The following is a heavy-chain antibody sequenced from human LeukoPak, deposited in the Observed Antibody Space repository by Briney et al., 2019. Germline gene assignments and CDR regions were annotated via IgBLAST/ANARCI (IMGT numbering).Heavy chain of an antibody. J-gene: IGHJ6*03. CDR2: ICYSGST. Sequence: SETLSLTCTVSGGSISSYYWSWIRQPPGKGLEWIGYICYSGSTNYNPSLKSRVTISVDTSKNQFSLKLSSVTAADTAVYYCARGATIFGYMDVWGKGTTVTVSS. CDR3: ARGATIFGYMDV. D-gene: IGHD3-3*01. CDR1: GGSISSYY. V-gene: IGHV4-59*01.